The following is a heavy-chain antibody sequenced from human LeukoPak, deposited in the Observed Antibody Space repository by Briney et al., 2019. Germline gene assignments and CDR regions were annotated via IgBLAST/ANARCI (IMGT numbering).Heavy chain of an antibody. CDR1: GYTFTAYY. CDR3: VRDHNSENWGSLGK. J-gene: IGHJ4*02. Sequence: ASVQVSCKASGYTFTAYYIHWVRQAPGQGLEWMGWISPYTGGTNYAQKFQGRVTITQDRSSNTVYMDLNRVTSGDTALYYCVRDHNSENWGSLGKWGQGTLVTVSS. CDR2: ISPYTGGT. D-gene: IGHD7-27*01. V-gene: IGHV1-2*02.